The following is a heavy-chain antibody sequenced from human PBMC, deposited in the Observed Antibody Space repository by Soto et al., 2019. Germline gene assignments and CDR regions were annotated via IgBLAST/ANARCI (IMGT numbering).Heavy chain of an antibody. D-gene: IGHD6-19*01. Sequence: SISGHYWSWIRQSPGKGLEWIGYIFYSGITNYNPSLKSRVTISVDTSRNQFSLRLSSVTAADTAVYFCARVGSSGWAPDYWSQGTLVTVSS. CDR3: ARVGSSGWAPDY. CDR2: IFYSGIT. J-gene: IGHJ4*02. V-gene: IGHV4-59*11. CDR1: SISGHY.